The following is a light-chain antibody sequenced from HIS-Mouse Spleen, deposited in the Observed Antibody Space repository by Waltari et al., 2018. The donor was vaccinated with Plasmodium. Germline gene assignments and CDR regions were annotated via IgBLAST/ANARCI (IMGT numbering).Light chain of an antibody. V-gene: IGKV3-15*01. Sequence: EIVMTQSPATLSVSPGERATLSCRASQSVSSNLAWYQQNPGQAPRLLIYGTSTRANRVPARFSGCGSEIEFTLTSSRLQYLAFAVYYCQQNKNWSVTFGPGTKVEIK. J-gene: IGKJ3*01. CDR1: QSVSSN. CDR2: GTS. CDR3: QQNKNWSVT.